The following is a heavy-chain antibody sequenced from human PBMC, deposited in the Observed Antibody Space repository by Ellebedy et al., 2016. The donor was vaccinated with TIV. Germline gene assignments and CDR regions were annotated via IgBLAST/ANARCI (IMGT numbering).Heavy chain of an antibody. D-gene: IGHD2-15*01. V-gene: IGHV5-51*01. Sequence: GESLKISCKVSGYIFTNYWIAWVRQMPGKGLEWMGFIYPRDSDTRYSPSLQGQVTISADKSVSTAYLQWTSLKASDTAMYYCAVVAAMSHYYYGMDVWGQGTTVTVSS. CDR2: IYPRDSDT. J-gene: IGHJ6*02. CDR1: GYIFTNYW. CDR3: AVVAAMSHYYYGMDV.